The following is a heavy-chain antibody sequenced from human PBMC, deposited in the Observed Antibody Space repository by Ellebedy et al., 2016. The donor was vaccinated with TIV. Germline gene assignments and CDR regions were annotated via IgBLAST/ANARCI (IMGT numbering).Heavy chain of an antibody. J-gene: IGHJ4*02. D-gene: IGHD2-21*01. V-gene: IGHV4-4*02. Sequence: SETLSLTXIVSDDAISTTSSWWSWVRQPPGKGLAWIGEIFHTGVTNYNPSLWGRVAMSVDKSRSQLSLHLTSVTAADTAVYYCVKVAAYCLEYWGQGALVTVSS. CDR1: DDAISTTSSW. CDR3: VKVAAYCLEY. CDR2: IFHTGVT.